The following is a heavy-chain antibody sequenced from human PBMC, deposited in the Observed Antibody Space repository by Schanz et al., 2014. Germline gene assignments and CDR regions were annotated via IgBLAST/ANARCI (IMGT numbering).Heavy chain of an antibody. D-gene: IGHD3-9*01. CDR1: GYSLNELS. J-gene: IGHJ3*01. CDR3: ARETTIITGGAFDV. CDR2: INPSSGTT. Sequence: QVQLVQSGAEVKKPGASVKVSCKVSGYSLNELSMHWVRQAPGRGLEWMGKINPSSGTTRIAQNFQGRLTVTRDTSTSTVNMELSSLRSEDTAVYYCARETTIITGGAFDVWGQGTMVTVSS. V-gene: IGHV1-46*02.